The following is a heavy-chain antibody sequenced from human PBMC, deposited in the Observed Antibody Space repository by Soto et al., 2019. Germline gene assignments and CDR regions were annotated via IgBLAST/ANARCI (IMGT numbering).Heavy chain of an antibody. Sequence: SESLSLTCAVSGGSISSGGYSWSWIRQPPGKGLEWIGYIYHSGSTYYNPSLKSRVTISVDTSKNQFSLKLSSVTAADTAVYYCARGRRIVVVPAARVAGGWFDPWGRGTLVTVS. D-gene: IGHD2-2*01. CDR3: ARGRRIVVVPAARVAGGWFDP. V-gene: IGHV4-30-2*01. CDR2: IYHSGST. CDR1: GGSISSGGYS. J-gene: IGHJ5*02.